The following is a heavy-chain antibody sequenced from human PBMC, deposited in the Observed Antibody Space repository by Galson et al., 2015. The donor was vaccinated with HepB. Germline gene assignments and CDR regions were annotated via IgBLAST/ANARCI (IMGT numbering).Heavy chain of an antibody. CDR2: TYYRSKWYY. D-gene: IGHD3-22*01. Sequence: CAISGDSVSSNSAAWNWIRQSPSRGLEWLGRTYYRSKWYYDYAVSVRSRITINPDISRNQFSLQLYSVTPEDTAVCYCARNVYYDTSGYYYKPGWVDPWGQGTLVTVSS. CDR3: ARNVYYDTSGYYYKPGWVDP. V-gene: IGHV6-1*01. CDR1: GDSVSSNSAA. J-gene: IGHJ5*02.